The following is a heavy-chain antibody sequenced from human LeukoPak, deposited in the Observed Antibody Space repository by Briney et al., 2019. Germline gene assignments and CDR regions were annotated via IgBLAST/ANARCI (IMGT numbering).Heavy chain of an antibody. D-gene: IGHD2/OR15-2a*01. V-gene: IGHV4-59*11. CDR3: ARVPNIAYYYYMDV. CDR2: ISYSGST. CDR1: GGSISNHY. J-gene: IGHJ6*03. Sequence: PSETLSLTCTVSGGSISNHYWSWIRQPPGKGLEWIGYISYSGSTDYNPSLKSRVIMSVDTSRNEFSLKLSSVTAADTAVYYCARVPNIAYYYYMDVWGKGTTVTVSS.